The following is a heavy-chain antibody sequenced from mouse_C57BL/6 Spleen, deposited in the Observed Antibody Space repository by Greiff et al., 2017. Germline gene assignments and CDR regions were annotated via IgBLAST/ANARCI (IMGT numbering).Heavy chain of an antibody. CDR1: GYTFTSYW. J-gene: IGHJ3*01. D-gene: IGHD2-4*01. V-gene: IGHV1-74*01. CDR3: AIRGDYYDYDGAWFAY. Sequence: QVQLQQPGAELVKPGASVKVSCKASGYTFTSYWMHWVKQRPGQGLEWIGRIHPSDSDTNYNQKFKGKATLTVDKSSSTAYMQLSSLTSEDSAVYYSAIRGDYYDYDGAWFAYWGQGTLVTVSA. CDR2: IHPSDSDT.